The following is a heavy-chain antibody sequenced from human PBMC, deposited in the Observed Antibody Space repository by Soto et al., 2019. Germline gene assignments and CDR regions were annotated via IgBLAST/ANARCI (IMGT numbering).Heavy chain of an antibody. CDR2: INPSGGST. CDR3: ARDLWPYLYDFWSGYYNYYYYGMDV. CDR1: GYTFTSYY. J-gene: IGHJ6*02. V-gene: IGHV1-46*01. Sequence: ASLKVSCKASGYTFTSYYMHWVRQAPGQGLEWMGIINPSGGSTSYAQKFQGRVTMARDTSTSTVYMELSSLRSEDTAVYYCARDLWPYLYDFWSGYYNYYYYGMDVWGQGTTVTVSS. D-gene: IGHD3-3*01.